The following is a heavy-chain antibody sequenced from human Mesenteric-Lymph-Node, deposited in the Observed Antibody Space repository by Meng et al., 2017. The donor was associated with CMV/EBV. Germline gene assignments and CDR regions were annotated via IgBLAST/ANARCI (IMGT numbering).Heavy chain of an antibody. D-gene: IGHD6-6*01. CDR3: AKDSSSSLAGIDY. CDR1: GFTVSSNY. Sequence: GESLKISCAASGFTVSSNYMSWVRQAPGKGLEWVSVIYSGGSTYYADSVKGRFTISRDNAKNSLDLQMNSLRAEDTALYYCAKDSSSSLAGIDYWGQGTLVTVSS. CDR2: IYSGGST. J-gene: IGHJ4*02. V-gene: IGHV3-53*05.